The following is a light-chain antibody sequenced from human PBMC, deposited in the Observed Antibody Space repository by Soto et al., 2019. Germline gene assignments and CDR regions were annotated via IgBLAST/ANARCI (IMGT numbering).Light chain of an antibody. CDR1: SSNIGSNY. Sequence: QSVLTQPPSASGTPGQRVTISSSGSSSNIGSNYVYWYQQLPRTAPKLLIFRNNQRPSEVPDRFSGSKSGTSASLAISGLRSEDEADYYCAAWDDSLSGVVFGGGTMLTVL. J-gene: IGLJ2*01. CDR2: RNN. V-gene: IGLV1-47*01. CDR3: AAWDDSLSGVV.